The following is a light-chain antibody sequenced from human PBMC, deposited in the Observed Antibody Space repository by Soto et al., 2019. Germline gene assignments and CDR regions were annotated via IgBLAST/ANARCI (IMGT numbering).Light chain of an antibody. CDR2: EVS. CDR1: SSDVGGYNY. V-gene: IGLV2-14*01. Sequence: QSALTQPASVSGSPGQSITISCTGTSSDVGGYNYVSWYQQHPGKAPKLMIFEVSNRPSGVSNRFSGSKSGNTASLTISGLQTEDEADYYCGSYTSSSTVLFGGGTHQTVL. CDR3: GSYTSSSTVL. J-gene: IGLJ2*01.